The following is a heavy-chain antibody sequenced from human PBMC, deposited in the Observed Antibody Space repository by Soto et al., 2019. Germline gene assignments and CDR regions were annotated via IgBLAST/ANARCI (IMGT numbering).Heavy chain of an antibody. CDR3: ARVFKQWLVRVWFDP. J-gene: IGHJ5*02. V-gene: IGHV4-39*07. D-gene: IGHD6-19*01. CDR1: GGSISSGNYY. CDR2: INHSGST. Sequence: SETLSLTCTVSGGSISSGNYYWSWIRQPPGKGLEWIGEINHSGSTNYNPSLKSRVTISVDTSKNQFSLKLSSVTAADTAVYYCARVFKQWLVRVWFDPWGQGTLVTVSS.